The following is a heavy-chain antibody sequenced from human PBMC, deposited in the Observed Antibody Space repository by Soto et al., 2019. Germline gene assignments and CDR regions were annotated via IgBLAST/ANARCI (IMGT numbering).Heavy chain of an antibody. D-gene: IGHD3-10*01. Sequence: PSETLSLTCTVSGGSISSGDYYWSWIRQPPGKGLEWIGYIYYSGSTYYNPSLKSRVTISVDTSKNQFSLKLSSVTAADTAVYYCARNRRRRGYFDYWGQGALVTVSS. CDR1: GGSISSGDYY. V-gene: IGHV4-30-4*01. J-gene: IGHJ4*02. CDR3: ARNRRRRGYFDY. CDR2: IYYSGST.